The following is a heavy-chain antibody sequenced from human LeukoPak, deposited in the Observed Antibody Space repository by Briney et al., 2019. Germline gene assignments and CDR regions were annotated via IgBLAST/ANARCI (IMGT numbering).Heavy chain of an antibody. Sequence: GGSLRLSCAASGFTFSSYWMSWVRQAPGKGLEWVANIKQDGSEKYYVDSVKGRFTISRDNSKNTLYLQMNSLRAEDTAVYYCARANYDYVWGSYRWYYFDYWGQGTLVTVSS. D-gene: IGHD3-16*02. CDR3: ARANYDYVWGSYRWYYFDY. CDR2: IKQDGSEK. CDR1: GFTFSSYW. V-gene: IGHV3-7*03. J-gene: IGHJ4*02.